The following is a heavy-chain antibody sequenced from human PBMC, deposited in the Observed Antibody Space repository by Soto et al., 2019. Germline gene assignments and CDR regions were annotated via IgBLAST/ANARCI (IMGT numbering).Heavy chain of an antibody. CDR2: IRSKTNSYAT. CDR1: GFTFGGSA. V-gene: IGHV3-73*01. Sequence: GGSLRLSCAASGFTFGGSAMHWVRQASGKGLEWVGHIRSKTNSYATAYAESVKGRFTISRDDSMDTAYLQMNSLKTEDTAVYFCTRQTDAVQWLVVPTDYNFDYWGQGTLVTVSS. D-gene: IGHD6-19*01. J-gene: IGHJ4*02. CDR3: TRQTDAVQWLVVPTDYNFDY.